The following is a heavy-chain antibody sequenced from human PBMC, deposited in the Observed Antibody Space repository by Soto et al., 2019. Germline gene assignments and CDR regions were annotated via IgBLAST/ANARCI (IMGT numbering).Heavy chain of an antibody. D-gene: IGHD1-26*01. CDR2: IIPIFGTA. V-gene: IGHV1-69*06. CDR1: GGTFSSYA. CDR3: ARVKVGATPPDAFDI. Sequence: SVKVSCKASGGTFSSYAISWVRQAPGQGLEWMGGIIPIFGTANYAQKFQGRVTITADKSTSTAYMELSSLRSEDTAVYYCARVKVGATPPDAFDIWAQGTMVTVSS. J-gene: IGHJ3*02.